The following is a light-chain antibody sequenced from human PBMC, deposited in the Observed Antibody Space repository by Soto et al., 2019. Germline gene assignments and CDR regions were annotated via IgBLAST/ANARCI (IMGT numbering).Light chain of an antibody. CDR3: QQYKNWPRVT. Sequence: DIVMTQSPATLSVSQAERATLSCRASQTISSNLDWYQHKPGQTPRLLIYGASTRAAAIPAGLRGSGSGTGFTLNIPSLQSEDFAVYFWQQYKNWPRVTFGPGNKVDIK. J-gene: IGKJ3*01. V-gene: IGKV3-15*01. CDR2: GAS. CDR1: QTISSN.